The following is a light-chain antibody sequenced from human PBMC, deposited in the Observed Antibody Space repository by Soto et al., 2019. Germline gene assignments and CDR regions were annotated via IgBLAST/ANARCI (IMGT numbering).Light chain of an antibody. CDR1: QSVSTK. V-gene: IGKV3-15*01. Sequence: EIVMAQSPATLSVSPGERATLSCRASQSVSTKVAWYQQRPGQAPRLLIYGASTRATGIPDRFSGSGSGTEFTPTISSLQSEDSAVYYCQQYNAWPPITFGQGTKVEI. CDR2: GAS. J-gene: IGKJ1*01. CDR3: QQYNAWPPIT.